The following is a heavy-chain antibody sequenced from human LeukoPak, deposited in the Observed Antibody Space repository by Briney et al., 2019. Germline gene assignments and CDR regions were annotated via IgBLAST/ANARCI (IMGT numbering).Heavy chain of an antibody. CDR1: GGTFSSYA. Sequence: ASVKVSCKASGGTFSSYAISWVRQAPGQGLEWMGGIIPIFGTANYAQKFQGRVTITTGESTSTAYMKLSSLRSEDTAVYYCARDRWYCSGGSCYSGDWFDPWGQGTLVTVSS. CDR3: ARDRWYCSGGSCYSGDWFDP. D-gene: IGHD2-15*01. CDR2: IIPIFGTA. J-gene: IGHJ5*02. V-gene: IGHV1-69*05.